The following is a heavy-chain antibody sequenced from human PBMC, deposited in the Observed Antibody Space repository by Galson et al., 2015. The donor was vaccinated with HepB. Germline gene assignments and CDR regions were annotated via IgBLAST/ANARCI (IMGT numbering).Heavy chain of an antibody. J-gene: IGHJ4*02. V-gene: IGHV3-73*01. CDR2: IRSKANSYAT. CDR1: GFTFSGSA. D-gene: IGHD1-26*01. CDR3: TRRRGYNGGSYYGD. Sequence: SLRLSCAASGFTFSGSAMHWVRQASGKGLEWVGRIRSKANSYATAYAASVKGRFTISRDDSKNTAYLQMNSLKTEDTAVYYCTRRRGYNGGSYYGDWGQGTLVTVSS.